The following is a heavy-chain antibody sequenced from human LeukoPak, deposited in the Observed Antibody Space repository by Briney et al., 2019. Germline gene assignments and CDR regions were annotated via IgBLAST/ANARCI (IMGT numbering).Heavy chain of an antibody. Sequence: GESLRLSCAASGFTFSSYAMSWVRQAPGKGLEWVSAISGSGGSTYYADSVKGRFTISRDNSKNTLYLQMNSLRAEDTAVYYCAKPPPLTVVISLYFDYWGQGTLVTVSS. V-gene: IGHV3-23*01. CDR2: ISGSGGST. D-gene: IGHD4-23*01. CDR3: AKPPPLTVVISLYFDY. CDR1: GFTFSSYA. J-gene: IGHJ4*02.